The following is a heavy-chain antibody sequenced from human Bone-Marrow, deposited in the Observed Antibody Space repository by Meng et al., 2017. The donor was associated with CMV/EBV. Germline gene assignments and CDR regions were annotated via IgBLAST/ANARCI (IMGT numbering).Heavy chain of an antibody. CDR2: IYYSGST. Sequence: SETLSLTCTVPGGSVSSGSYYWSWIRQPPGKGLEWIGYIYYSGSTNYNPSLKSRVTISVDTSKNQFSLKLGSVTAADTAVYYCAREGDSIAARRAFDYWGLGTLVTVSS. CDR1: GGSVSSGSYY. CDR3: AREGDSIAARRAFDY. D-gene: IGHD6-6*01. V-gene: IGHV4-61*01. J-gene: IGHJ4*02.